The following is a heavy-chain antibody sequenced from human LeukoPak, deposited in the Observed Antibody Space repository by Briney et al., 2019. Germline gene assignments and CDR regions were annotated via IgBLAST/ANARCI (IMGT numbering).Heavy chain of an antibody. CDR1: GVSISSGGYY. CDR3: ARDMTDWWFDP. Sequence: PSETLSLTCTVSGVSISSGGYYWSWLRQHPVKGLEWIGYIYYSGSTHYTPSLKSRVTISVATSKNQFSLKLSSVTAADTAVYYCARDMTDWWFDPWGQGTLVTVSS. J-gene: IGHJ5*02. V-gene: IGHV4-31*03. D-gene: IGHD3-9*01. CDR2: IYYSGST.